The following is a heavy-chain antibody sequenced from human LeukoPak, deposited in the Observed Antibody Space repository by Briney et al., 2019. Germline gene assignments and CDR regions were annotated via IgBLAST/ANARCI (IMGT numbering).Heavy chain of an antibody. CDR2: INHSGST. D-gene: IGHD3-3*01. V-gene: IGHV4-34*01. Sequence: PSETLSLTCAVYGGSFSGYYWSWIRQPPGKGLEWIGEINHSGSTNYNPSLKSRVTISVDTYNTQYSLKLSSVTAEDTAVYDCARVKGAHTIFGVVMAYNWFDPWGQGTLVTVSS. CDR3: ARVKGAHTIFGVVMAYNWFDP. J-gene: IGHJ5*02. CDR1: GGSFSGYY.